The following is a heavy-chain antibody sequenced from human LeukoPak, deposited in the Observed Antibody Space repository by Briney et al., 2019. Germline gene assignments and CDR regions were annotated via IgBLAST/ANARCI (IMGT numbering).Heavy chain of an antibody. CDR1: GGSFSGYY. V-gene: IGHV4-34*01. D-gene: IGHD3-10*01. J-gene: IGHJ4*02. Sequence: SETLSLTCAVYGGSFSGYYRSWIRQPPGKGLEWIGEINHSGSTNYNPSLKSRVTISVDTSKNQFSLKLSSVTAADTAVYYCARVKNTMVRGVIDYWGQGTLVTVSS. CDR3: ARVKNTMVRGVIDY. CDR2: INHSGST.